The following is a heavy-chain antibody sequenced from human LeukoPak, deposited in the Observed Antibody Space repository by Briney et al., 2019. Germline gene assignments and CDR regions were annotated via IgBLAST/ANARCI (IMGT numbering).Heavy chain of an antibody. D-gene: IGHD3-10*01. CDR3: ARRSSDGYYYYYMDV. Sequence: PSETLSLTCSVSGGSVRSGSYYWSWIRQPPGKGLEWIGYIHYSGSANYNPSLKSRVTISVDTSKNQFSLKVSSVTAADTAVYYCARRSSDGYYYYYMDVWGKGTTVTVS. J-gene: IGHJ6*03. V-gene: IGHV4-61*01. CDR1: GGSVRSGSYY. CDR2: IHYSGSA.